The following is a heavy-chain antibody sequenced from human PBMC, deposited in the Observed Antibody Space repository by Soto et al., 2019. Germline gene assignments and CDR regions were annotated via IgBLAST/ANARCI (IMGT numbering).Heavy chain of an antibody. D-gene: IGHD3-22*01. CDR1: GFTFGNAW. CDR2: VKSKAAGGTT. CDR3: TADLPGGYSDYFDY. J-gene: IGHJ4*02. V-gene: IGHV3-15*07. Sequence: EVQLLESGGGLVEPGGSLRLSCAASGFTFGNAWMNWVRQAPGKGLEWVGRVKSKAAGGTTDYAGPLKGRFTISRDDSKNTVYLQMNSLKTEDTAVYYCTADLPGGYSDYFDYWGQGTLVTVSS.